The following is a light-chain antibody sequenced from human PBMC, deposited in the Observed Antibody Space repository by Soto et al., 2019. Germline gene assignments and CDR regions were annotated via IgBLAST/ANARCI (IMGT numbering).Light chain of an antibody. CDR3: SSYTSSSTVVV. V-gene: IGLV2-14*01. CDR2: DVS. J-gene: IGLJ2*01. Sequence: QSALTQPASVSGSPGQSITISCTGTSSDVGGYNYVSWYQQHPGKAPKLMIYDVSNRPSGVSNRFSGSKSGNTASLTISGHQAEDEADYYCSSYTSSSTVVVFGGGTKLTVL. CDR1: SSDVGGYNY.